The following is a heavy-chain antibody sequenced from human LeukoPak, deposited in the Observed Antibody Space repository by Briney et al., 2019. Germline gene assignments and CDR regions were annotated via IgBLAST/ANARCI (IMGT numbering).Heavy chain of an antibody. Sequence: GGSLRLSCAASGFTVGNSYMTWVRQAPGKGLEWVSLIYAGGATHYADSVKGRFTISRDNSKNTLYLQMNSLRTDDTAVYYRAKWLQFGGQGTLVTVSS. J-gene: IGHJ4*02. CDR2: IYAGGAT. V-gene: IGHV3-66*02. CDR1: GFTVGNSY. D-gene: IGHD5-24*01. CDR3: AKWLQF.